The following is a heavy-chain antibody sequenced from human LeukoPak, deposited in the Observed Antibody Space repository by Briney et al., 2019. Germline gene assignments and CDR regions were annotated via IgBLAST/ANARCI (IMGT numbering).Heavy chain of an antibody. V-gene: IGHV1-2*02. Sequence: GASVKVPCKASGYTFTGYYMHWVRQAPGQGLEWMGWINPNSGGTNYAQKFQGRVTMTRDTSISTAYMELSRLRSDDTAVYYCARGDFVVVTAPYYFDYWGQGTLVTVSS. CDR1: GYTFTGYY. CDR3: ARGDFVVVTAPYYFDY. J-gene: IGHJ4*02. CDR2: INPNSGGT. D-gene: IGHD2-21*02.